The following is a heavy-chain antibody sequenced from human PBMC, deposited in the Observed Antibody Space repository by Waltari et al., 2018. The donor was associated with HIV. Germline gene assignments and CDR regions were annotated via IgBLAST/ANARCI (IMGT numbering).Heavy chain of an antibody. J-gene: IGHJ4*02. CDR3: AGGGYDYAWGTYRPFDY. CDR2: INSVGSYI. CDR1: GFTFRTSH. Sequence: EVQLVESGGGLVKPGGSLRLSCAASGFTFRTSHMNWVRQAPGKGLEWVSSINSVGSYIYYPDSFKGRFTISRDNAKNSLYLQMNSLRAEDTAVYYCAGGGYDYAWGTYRPFDYWGQGTLVTVSS. D-gene: IGHD3-16*02. V-gene: IGHV3-21*03.